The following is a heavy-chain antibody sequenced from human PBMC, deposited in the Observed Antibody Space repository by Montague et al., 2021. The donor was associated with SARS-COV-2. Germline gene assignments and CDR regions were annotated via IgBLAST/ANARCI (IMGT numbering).Heavy chain of an antibody. CDR2: ISYTGHTRY. CDR1: GDSSNGYF. D-gene: IGHD6-13*01. Sequence: SETLSLTCAVYGDSSNGYFWCWIRLPPGKALEWIGDISYTGHTRYNPNPSLRGRVSISTASSKNQFSLNLTSVTAADTAVYYCARSPYSGSWCLDWGQGTQVTVSS. V-gene: IGHV4-34*01. CDR3: ARSPYSGSWCLD. J-gene: IGHJ4*02.